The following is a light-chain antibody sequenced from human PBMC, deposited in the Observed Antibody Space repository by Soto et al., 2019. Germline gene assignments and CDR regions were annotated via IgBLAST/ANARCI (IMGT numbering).Light chain of an antibody. Sequence: ENVLTQSPGTLSLSPGERATLSCRASQSLSSSYLAWYQQKPGQAPRLLIYGASSRATGIPDRFSGSGSGTDFTLTISRLEPEDFAVYYCQQYHAWPPGTFGGGTTVEI. CDR2: GAS. CDR1: QSLSSSY. J-gene: IGKJ4*01. V-gene: IGKV3-20*01. CDR3: QQYHAWPPGT.